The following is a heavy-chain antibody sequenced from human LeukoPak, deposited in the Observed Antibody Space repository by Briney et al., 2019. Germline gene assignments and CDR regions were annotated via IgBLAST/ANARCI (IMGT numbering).Heavy chain of an antibody. V-gene: IGHV3-23*01. CDR3: AKDPYCSSTSCYTNVAEYLQH. CDR2: ISGSGGST. J-gene: IGHJ1*01. D-gene: IGHD2-2*02. Sequence: PGGSLRLSCAASGFTFSSYAMSWVRQAPGKGLEWVSAISGSGGSTYYADSVKGRFTISRDNSKNTLYLQMNSLRAEDTAVYYCAKDPYCSSTSCYTNVAEYLQHWGQGTLVTVSS. CDR1: GFTFSSYA.